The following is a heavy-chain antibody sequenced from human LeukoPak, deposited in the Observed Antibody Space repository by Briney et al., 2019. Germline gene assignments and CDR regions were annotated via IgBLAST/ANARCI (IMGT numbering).Heavy chain of an antibody. D-gene: IGHD3-22*01. Sequence: PVKVSCKASGGTFSSYAISWVRQAPGQGLEWMGRIIPILSIANYAQKFQGRVTITADKSTSTAYMELSSLRSEDTAVYYCARGYDSSGYYSNFDYWGQGTLVTVSS. CDR2: IIPILSIA. CDR3: ARGYDSSGYYSNFDY. CDR1: GGTFSSYA. V-gene: IGHV1-69*04. J-gene: IGHJ4*02.